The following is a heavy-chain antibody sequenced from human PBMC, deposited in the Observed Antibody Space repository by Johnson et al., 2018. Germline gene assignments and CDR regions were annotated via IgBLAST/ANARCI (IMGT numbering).Heavy chain of an antibody. J-gene: IGHJ4*02. D-gene: IGHD6-19*01. V-gene: IGHV1-69*01. CDR2: IIPVFGTP. CDR1: GDIFRTYA. CDR3: GRGAYSSGMYGDYFDF. Sequence: QVQLVESGAEVKKPGSSVKVSCKASGDIFRTYAFSWVRQAPGQGLEWMGGIIPVFGTPFYAQEFQGRVSISADESTNTAYMALSSLRSEDTAVYYCGRGAYSSGMYGDYFDFWGQGTLVTVSS.